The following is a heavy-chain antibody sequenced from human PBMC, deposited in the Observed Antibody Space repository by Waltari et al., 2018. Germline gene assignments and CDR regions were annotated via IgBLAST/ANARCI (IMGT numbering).Heavy chain of an antibody. V-gene: IGHV6-1*01. CDR1: GVSVSSNSAA. Sequence: QVQLQQSGPGLVKPSQTLSLTCALSGVSVSSNSAAWNWIRQSPSRGLEWLGRTYDRSKWYNDYGVSVKSRTTINPYTSKNQFALQLNSVTHEDTAVYYCARSRTGTIDYWGQGTLVTVSS. CDR3: ARSRTGTIDY. J-gene: IGHJ4*02. CDR2: TYDRSKWYN. D-gene: IGHD1-1*01.